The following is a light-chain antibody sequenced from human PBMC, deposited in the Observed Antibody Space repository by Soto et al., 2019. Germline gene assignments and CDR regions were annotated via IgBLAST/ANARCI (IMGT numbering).Light chain of an antibody. CDR1: QSVSSY. V-gene: IGKV3-20*01. CDR3: QQYGSSPIT. J-gene: IGKJ5*01. Sequence: EIVLTQSPGTLSLSPGERATLSCRASQSVSSYLAWYQQKPGQAPRLLIHDASSRATGIPDRFSGSGSGTDFTLTISRLEPEDFAVYYCQQYGSSPITFGQGTRLEIK. CDR2: DAS.